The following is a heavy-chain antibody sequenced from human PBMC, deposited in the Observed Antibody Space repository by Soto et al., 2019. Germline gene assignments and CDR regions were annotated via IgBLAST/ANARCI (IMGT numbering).Heavy chain of an antibody. J-gene: IGHJ4*02. CDR1: GFTFSSYG. CDR3: ARDPGYCSSTSCYAFDY. D-gene: IGHD2-2*01. V-gene: IGHV3-33*01. Sequence: PGGSLRLSCAASGFTFSSYGMHWVRQAPGKGLEWVAVIWYDGSNKYYADSVKGRFTISRDNSKNTLYLQMNSLRAEDTAVYYCARDPGYCSSTSCYAFDYWGQGTLVTVSS. CDR2: IWYDGSNK.